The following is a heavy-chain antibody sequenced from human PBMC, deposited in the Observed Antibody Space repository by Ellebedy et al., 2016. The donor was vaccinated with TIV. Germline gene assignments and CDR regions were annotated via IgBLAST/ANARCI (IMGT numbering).Heavy chain of an antibody. J-gene: IGHJ3*02. CDR1: GFTFSSHA. D-gene: IGHD4-23*01. Sequence: PGGSLRLSCVVSGFTFSSHAMSWVRHAPGKGLEWVPSISGSGGNTYYADSVKGRFTISRDNSKDTLYLQVNSLRAEDTAVYYCARDPVGVGPAFDIWGQGTMVTVSS. V-gene: IGHV3-23*01. CDR2: ISGSGGNT. CDR3: ARDPVGVGPAFDI.